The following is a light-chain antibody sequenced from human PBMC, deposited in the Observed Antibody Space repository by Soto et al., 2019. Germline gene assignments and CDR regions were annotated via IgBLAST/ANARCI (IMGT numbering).Light chain of an antibody. CDR1: QSVSSY. CDR2: GAS. CDR3: QQYNNWPPIT. J-gene: IGKJ5*01. Sequence: IVLTQSLSTLSLSPGERATLSCRASQSVSSYLAWYQQKPGQAPRLLIYGASTRATGIPARFSGSGSGTEFTLTISSLQSEDFAVYYCQQYNNWPPITFGQGTRLEIK. V-gene: IGKV3D-15*01.